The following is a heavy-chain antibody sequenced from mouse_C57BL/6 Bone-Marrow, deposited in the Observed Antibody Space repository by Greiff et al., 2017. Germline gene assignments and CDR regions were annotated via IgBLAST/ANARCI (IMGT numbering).Heavy chain of an antibody. J-gene: IGHJ2*01. CDR3: ARNWASYYFDY. CDR2: IYPRSGNT. CDR1: GYTFPSSG. V-gene: IGHV1-81*01. D-gene: IGHD4-1*01. Sequence: QVQLQQSGAELARPGASVKLSCKASGYTFPSSGISWVKQRTGQGLEWIGEIYPRSGNTYYNEKFKGKATLTADKSSSTAYMELRSLTSEDSAVYFCARNWASYYFDYWGQGTTLTVSS.